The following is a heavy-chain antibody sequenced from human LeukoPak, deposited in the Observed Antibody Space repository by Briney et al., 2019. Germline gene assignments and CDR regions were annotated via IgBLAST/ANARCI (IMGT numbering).Heavy chain of an antibody. J-gene: IGHJ5*02. D-gene: IGHD3-22*01. V-gene: IGHV1-46*03. Sequence: SVKVSCKASGYTFTSYYMHWVRQAPGQGLEWMGIINSSGGSTSYAQKFQGRVTMTRDTSTSTVYMELSSLRSEDTAVYYCARDNSSGYFRMNWFDPWGQGTLVTVSS. CDR3: ARDNSSGYFRMNWFDP. CDR2: INSSGGST. CDR1: GYTFTSYY.